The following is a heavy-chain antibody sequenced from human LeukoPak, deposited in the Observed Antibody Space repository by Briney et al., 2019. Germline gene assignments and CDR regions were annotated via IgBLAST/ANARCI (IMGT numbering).Heavy chain of an antibody. CDR3: AKDRELRYNYYSDY. CDR1: GFSFSAYS. CDR2: ISSSSGTI. D-gene: IGHD3-9*01. Sequence: AGGSLRLSCAASGFSFSAYSMNWVRQAPGKGLEWVSYISSSSGTIYYADSVRGRFTISRDNAKNSLYLQMSSLRAEDTAVYYCAKDRELRYNYYSDYWGQGTLVTVSS. J-gene: IGHJ4*02. V-gene: IGHV3-48*01.